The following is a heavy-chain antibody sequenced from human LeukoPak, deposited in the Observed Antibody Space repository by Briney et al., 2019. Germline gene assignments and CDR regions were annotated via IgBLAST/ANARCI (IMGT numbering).Heavy chain of an antibody. D-gene: IGHD4-11*01. J-gene: IGHJ6*03. CDR3: AIGPVGGLYSRYYYYMDV. CDR1: GFTFDDYA. V-gene: IGHV3-9*01. CDR2: ISWNSGSI. Sequence: GGSLRLSCAAAGFTFDDYAMHGVRQAPGKGLEGVSGISWNSGSIGYADSVKGRFTISRDNAKNSLYLQMNSLRAEDTALYYCAIGPVGGLYSRYYYYMDVWGKGTTVTVSS.